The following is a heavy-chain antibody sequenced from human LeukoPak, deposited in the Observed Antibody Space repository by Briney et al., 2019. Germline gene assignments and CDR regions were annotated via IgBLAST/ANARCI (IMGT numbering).Heavy chain of an antibody. V-gene: IGHV4-59*05. J-gene: IGHJ4*02. Sequence: SETLSLTXTVSGGSISSYYWSWIRQPAGKGLEWIGSIYYSGSTYYNPSLKSRVTISVDTSKNQFSLKLSSVTAADTAVYYCATSGYDTSPEYWGQGTLVTVSS. D-gene: IGHD5-12*01. CDR3: ATSGYDTSPEY. CDR2: IYYSGST. CDR1: GGSISSYY.